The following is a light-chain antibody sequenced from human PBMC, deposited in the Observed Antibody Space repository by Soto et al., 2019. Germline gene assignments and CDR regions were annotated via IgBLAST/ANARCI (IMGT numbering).Light chain of an antibody. CDR2: DVS. V-gene: IGLV2-14*01. J-gene: IGLJ1*01. Sequence: QSALTQPASVSGSPGQSITISCTGTSSDVGGYNYVSWYQQHPGKAPKLMIYDVSNRPSRVSNRFSGSKSGNTASLTISGLQAEDEADYYCSSYTSSSLYVFGTGTKVTVL. CDR3: SSYTSSSLYV. CDR1: SSDVGGYNY.